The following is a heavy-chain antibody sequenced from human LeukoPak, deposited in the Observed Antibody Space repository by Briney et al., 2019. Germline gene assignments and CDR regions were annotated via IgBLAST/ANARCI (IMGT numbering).Heavy chain of an antibody. V-gene: IGHV4-39*01. CDR3: ARHRTSSWDAYLDQ. Sequence: PSETLSLTCTVSGGSISSSSYYWGWIRQPPGKGLEWIGSIYYSGSTYYNPSLKSRVTISVDTSKNQFSMKLSSVTAADTAVYYCARHRTSSWDAYLDQWGQGTLVTVSS. D-gene: IGHD6-13*01. J-gene: IGHJ4*02. CDR2: IYYSGST. CDR1: GGSISSSSYY.